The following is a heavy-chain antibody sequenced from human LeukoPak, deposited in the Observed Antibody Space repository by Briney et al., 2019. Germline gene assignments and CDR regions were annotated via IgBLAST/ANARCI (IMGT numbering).Heavy chain of an antibody. Sequence: ASVKVSCKASGYTFTYRYLHWVRQAPGQALEWMGWITPFNGNTNYAQKFQDRVTITRDRSMTTAYMELSSLRSEDTAMYYCANGPDGYNTYWGQGTLVTVSS. D-gene: IGHD5-24*01. CDR2: ITPFNGNT. CDR1: GYTFTYRY. CDR3: ANGPDGYNTY. V-gene: IGHV1-45*02. J-gene: IGHJ4*02.